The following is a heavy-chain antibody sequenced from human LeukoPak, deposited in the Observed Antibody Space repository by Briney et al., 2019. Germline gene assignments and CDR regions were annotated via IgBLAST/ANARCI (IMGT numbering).Heavy chain of an antibody. CDR1: GGSISSGSYY. CDR3: AGLATDCSGGSCYSAGHWFDP. J-gene: IGHJ5*02. CDR2: IYYSGTT. D-gene: IGHD2-15*01. V-gene: IGHV4-39*07. Sequence: RPSETLSLTGTVSGGSISSGSYYWSWIRQPPGKGLEWIGSIYYSGTTYYNPSLKSRVAISLDTSKNQFSLKLNSVTAADTAVYNCAGLATDCSGGSCYSAGHWFDPWGQGTLVTVSS.